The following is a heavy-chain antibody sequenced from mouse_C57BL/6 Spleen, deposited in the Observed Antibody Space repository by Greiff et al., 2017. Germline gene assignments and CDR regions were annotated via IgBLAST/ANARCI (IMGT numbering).Heavy chain of an antibody. CDR3: AREGEDYYYGNSFAY. CDR2: IYPGDGDT. Sequence: VQLQESGPELVKPGASVKISCKASGYAFSSSWMNWVKQRPGKGLEWIGRIYPGDGDTNYNGKFKGKATLTADKSSSTAYMQLSSLTSEDSAVYFCAREGEDYYYGNSFAYWGQGTLVTVSA. D-gene: IGHD1-1*01. V-gene: IGHV1-82*01. CDR1: GYAFSSSW. J-gene: IGHJ3*01.